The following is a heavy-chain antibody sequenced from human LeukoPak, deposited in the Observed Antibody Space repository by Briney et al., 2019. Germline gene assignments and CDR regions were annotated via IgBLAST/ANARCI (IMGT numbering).Heavy chain of an antibody. CDR3: ARGAELASMDV. CDR2: INHSGST. V-gene: IGHV4-34*01. Sequence: SETLSLTCAVYGGSFSGYYWSWIRRPPGKGLEWIGEINHSGSTNYNPSLKSRVTISVDTSKNQFSLKLSSVTAADTAVYYCARGAELASMDVWGQGTTVTVSS. D-gene: IGHD3-3*02. CDR1: GGSFSGYY. J-gene: IGHJ6*02.